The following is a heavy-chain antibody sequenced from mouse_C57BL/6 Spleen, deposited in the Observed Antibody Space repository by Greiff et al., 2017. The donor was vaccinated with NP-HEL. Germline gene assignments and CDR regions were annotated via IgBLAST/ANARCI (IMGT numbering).Heavy chain of an antibody. J-gene: IGHJ1*03. D-gene: IGHD1-1*02. CDR1: GYTFTSYW. CDR2: IDPSDSYT. CDR3: ARGNYPGLYWYFDV. V-gene: IGHV1-50*01. Sequence: QVQLQQPGAELVKPGASVKLSCKASGYTFTSYWMQWVKQRPGQGLEWIGEIDPSDSYTNYNQKFKGKATLTVDTSTSTAYMQLSSLTSEDAAVDYCARGNYPGLYWYFDVWGTGTTVTVSS.